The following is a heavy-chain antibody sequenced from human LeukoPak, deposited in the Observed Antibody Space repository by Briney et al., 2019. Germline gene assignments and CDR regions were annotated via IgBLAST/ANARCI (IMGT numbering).Heavy chain of an antibody. D-gene: IGHD6-13*01. CDR2: IFHSGTT. J-gene: IGHJ4*02. CDR1: DEVITSNNW. V-gene: IGHV4-4*02. CDR3: ASEQQLVNY. Sequence: SGTLSLTCTVSDEVITSNNWWSWVRQSPGKGLEWIGEIFHSGTTRYKASLESRVTMLLDKSKNQFSLKLSSVTAADTAVYYCASEQQLVNYWGQGTLVTVSS.